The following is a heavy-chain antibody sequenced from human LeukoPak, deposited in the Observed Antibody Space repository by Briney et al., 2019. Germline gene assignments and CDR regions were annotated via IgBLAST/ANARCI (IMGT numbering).Heavy chain of an antibody. CDR3: TTSPQWLEN. D-gene: IGHD6-19*01. Sequence: PGGSLRLSCAASGFSFSHAWMTWVRQAPGKGLEWIGRIQSETDGGTTDYAAPVKGRFTISRDDSKSMLYLQMNSLKNEDTAVYYCTTSPQWLENWGQGTLVTVSP. CDR1: GFSFSHAW. J-gene: IGHJ4*02. CDR2: IQSETDGGTT. V-gene: IGHV3-15*01.